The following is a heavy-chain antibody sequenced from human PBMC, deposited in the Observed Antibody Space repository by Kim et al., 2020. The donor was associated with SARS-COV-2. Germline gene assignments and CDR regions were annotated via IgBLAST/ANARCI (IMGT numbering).Heavy chain of an antibody. D-gene: IGHD3-22*01. Sequence: GGSLRLSCAASGFTFSSYGMHWVRQAPGKGLEWVAVISYDGSNKYYADSVKGRFTISRDNSKNTLYLQMNSLRAEDTAVYYCAKRCGLYDSSGYSDDAFDIWGQGTMVTVSS. J-gene: IGHJ3*02. CDR2: ISYDGSNK. CDR1: GFTFSSYG. CDR3: AKRCGLYDSSGYSDDAFDI. V-gene: IGHV3-30*18.